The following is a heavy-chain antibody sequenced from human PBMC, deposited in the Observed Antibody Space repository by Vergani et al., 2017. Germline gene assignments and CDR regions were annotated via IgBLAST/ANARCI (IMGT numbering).Heavy chain of an antibody. D-gene: IGHD6-13*01. CDR2: IYYSGST. V-gene: IGHV4-39*01. J-gene: IGHJ6*03. Sequence: QLQLQESDPGLVKPSETLSLTCTVSGGSIRSTFYYWGWIRQPPGKGREGIGTIYYSGSTYYKPSLKSRVTISVDTYKNQFSLKLNSATAADTAVYYCARHKEQLVPGNYYYYYYMDVLGQGTTVTVSS. CDR3: ARHKEQLVPGNYYYYYYMDV. CDR1: GGSIRSTFYY.